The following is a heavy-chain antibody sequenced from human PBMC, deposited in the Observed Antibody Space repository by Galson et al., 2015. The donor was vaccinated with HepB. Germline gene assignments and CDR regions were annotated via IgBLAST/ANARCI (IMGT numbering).Heavy chain of an antibody. CDR2: ISWNSGSI. V-gene: IGHV3-9*01. D-gene: IGHD3-22*01. J-gene: IGHJ4*02. Sequence: SLRLSCAASGFTFDDYAMHWVRQAPGKGLEWVSGISWNSGSIGYADSVKGRFTISRDNAKNSLYLQMNSLRAEDTALYYCAKRREGLDYDSSGYFDYWGQGTLVTVSS. CDR3: AKRREGLDYDSSGYFDY. CDR1: GFTFDDYA.